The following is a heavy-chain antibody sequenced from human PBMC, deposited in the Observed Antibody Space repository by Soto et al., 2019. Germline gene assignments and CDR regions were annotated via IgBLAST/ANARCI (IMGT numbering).Heavy chain of an antibody. J-gene: IGHJ5*01. CDR3: ARDRWGSYSFDS. Sequence: QVQLVQSGAEVKKPGSSVKVSCKASGGVFRNYAINWVRQAPGQGLEWMGGIIAVFGTADYPQKFQGRVTITADESTTTAYMELTSLKTEDTAVYFCARDRWGSYSFDSWGQGTLVTVAS. CDR2: IIAVFGTA. V-gene: IGHV1-69*01. D-gene: IGHD1-26*01. CDR1: GGVFRNYA.